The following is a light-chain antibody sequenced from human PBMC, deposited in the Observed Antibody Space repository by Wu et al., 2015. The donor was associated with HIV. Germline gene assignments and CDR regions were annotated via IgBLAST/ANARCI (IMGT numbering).Light chain of an antibody. CDR2: GAS. J-gene: IGKJ3*01. CDR1: QSVSSSY. V-gene: IGKV3-20*01. Sequence: EIVLTQSPGTLSLSPGERATLSCRASQSVSSSYLAWYQRKPGQAPRLLIYGASSRATDIPDRFSGSGSGTDFTLTISRLEPEDFAVYYCQQYGSSPRTFGPGTKVDIK. CDR3: QQYGSSPRT.